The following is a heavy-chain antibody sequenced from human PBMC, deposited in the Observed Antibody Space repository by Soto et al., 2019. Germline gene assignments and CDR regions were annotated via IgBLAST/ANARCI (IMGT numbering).Heavy chain of an antibody. D-gene: IGHD2-2*01. V-gene: IGHV3-23*01. CDR1: GFTFSSYA. J-gene: IGHJ6*03. Sequence: QPGGSLRLSCAASGFTFSSYAMSWVRQAPGKGLEWVSAISGSGGSTYYADSVKGRFTISRDNSKNTLYLQMNSLRAEDTAVYYCAKESIVVVPAAMGDYYYYYYMDVWGKGTTVTVSS. CDR3: AKESIVVVPAAMGDYYYYYYMDV. CDR2: ISGSGGST.